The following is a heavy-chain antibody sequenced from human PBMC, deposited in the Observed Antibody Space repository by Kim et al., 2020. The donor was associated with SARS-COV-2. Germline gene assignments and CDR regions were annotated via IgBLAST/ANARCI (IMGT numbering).Heavy chain of an antibody. CDR3: AKGPWSRLRGVTYSYF. Sequence: GGSLRLSCAASGFTFSSCAIHWVRQAPGKGLEWVAVISYDGSNKNYADSVKGRFTISRDNSKNTLYLQMNSLRAEDTALYYCAKGPWSRLRGVTYSYF. V-gene: IGHV3-30-3*01. J-gene: IGHJ4*01. CDR1: GFTFSSCA. D-gene: IGHD3-10*01. CDR2: ISYDGSNK.